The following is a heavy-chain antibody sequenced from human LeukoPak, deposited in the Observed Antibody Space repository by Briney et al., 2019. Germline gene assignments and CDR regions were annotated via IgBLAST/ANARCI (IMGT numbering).Heavy chain of an antibody. CDR1: GYTFTGYY. V-gene: IGHV1-2*02. CDR2: INPNSGGT. Sequence: ASVKVSCKASGYTFTGYYMHWVRQAPGQGLEWMGWINPNSGGTNYAQKFQGRVTMTRDTSISTAYMELSRLRSDDTAVYYCARELLWFGDYYYYGMDVWGQGTTVSVSS. D-gene: IGHD3-10*01. J-gene: IGHJ6*02. CDR3: ARELLWFGDYYYYGMDV.